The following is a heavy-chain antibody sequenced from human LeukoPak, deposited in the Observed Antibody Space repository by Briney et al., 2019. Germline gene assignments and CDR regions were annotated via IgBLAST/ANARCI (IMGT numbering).Heavy chain of an antibody. J-gene: IGHJ4*02. CDR1: GGTFSSYG. CDR2: ISAYNGNT. Sequence: VASVKVSCKASGGTFSSYGISWVRQAPGQGLEWMGWISAYNGNTNYAQKLQGRVTMTTDTSTSTAYMELRSLRSDDTAVYYCARERLDIVATNPFDYWGQGTLVTVSS. D-gene: IGHD5-12*01. CDR3: ARERLDIVATNPFDY. V-gene: IGHV1-18*01.